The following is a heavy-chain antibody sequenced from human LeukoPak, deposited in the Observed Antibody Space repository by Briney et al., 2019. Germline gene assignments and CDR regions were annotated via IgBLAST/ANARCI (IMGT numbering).Heavy chain of an antibody. V-gene: IGHV4-4*07. Sequence: SETLSLTCTVSGGYIGSYYWSWIRQPAGKGLEWIGRIYTSENTDYNPSLKSRVTTSVDMSTSQFSLRLTSVTAADTAVYYCAREGDYGDYSKSFYYMDVWDKGTTVTVSS. CDR2: IYTSENT. D-gene: IGHD4-17*01. J-gene: IGHJ6*03. CDR3: AREGDYGDYSKSFYYMDV. CDR1: GGYIGSYY.